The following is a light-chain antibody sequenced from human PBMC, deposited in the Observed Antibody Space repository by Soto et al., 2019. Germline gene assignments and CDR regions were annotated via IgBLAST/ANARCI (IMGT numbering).Light chain of an antibody. Sequence: EIVMTQSPATLSVSPGERATLSCRASQSVSNNYLAWYQQKPGQAPRLLIYGASNRATGIPDRFSGSGSGTDFTLTISRLEPEDFAVYYCQQYGRTFGQGTKVDIK. CDR1: QSVSNNY. V-gene: IGKV3-20*01. CDR2: GAS. CDR3: QQYGRT. J-gene: IGKJ1*01.